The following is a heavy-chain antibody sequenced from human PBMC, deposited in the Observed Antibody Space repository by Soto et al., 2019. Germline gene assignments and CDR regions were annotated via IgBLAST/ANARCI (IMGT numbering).Heavy chain of an antibody. CDR2: IWYDGSNK. D-gene: IGHD4-17*01. CDR1: GFTFSSYG. J-gene: IGHJ4*02. CDR3: AREGDDYGGTFDY. Sequence: QVQLVESGGGVVQPGRSLRLSCAASGFTFSSYGMHWVRQAPGKGLEWVAVIWYDGSNKYYADSVKGRFTISRDNSKNTLCLQMNSLRAEDTAVYYCAREGDDYGGTFDYWGQGTLVTVSS. V-gene: IGHV3-33*01.